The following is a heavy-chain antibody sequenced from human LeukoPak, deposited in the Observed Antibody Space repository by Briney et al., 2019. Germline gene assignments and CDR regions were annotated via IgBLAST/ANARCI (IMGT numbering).Heavy chain of an antibody. Sequence: GGSLRLSCAASGFTFSTYWMSWVRQAPGKGLEWVANIKQDGSEKYYVDSVKGRFTISRDNAKNSLYLHMNSLRAEDTAVYYCARDYPPPPVAGPYYFDYWGQGTLVTVSS. CDR3: ARDYPPPPVAGPYYFDY. V-gene: IGHV3-7*05. J-gene: IGHJ4*02. D-gene: IGHD6-19*01. CDR2: IKQDGSEK. CDR1: GFTFSTYW.